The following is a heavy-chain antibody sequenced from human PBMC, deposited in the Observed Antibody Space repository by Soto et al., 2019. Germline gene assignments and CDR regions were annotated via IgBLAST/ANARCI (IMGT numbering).Heavy chain of an antibody. CDR2: ISYDGSNK. V-gene: IGHV3-30*18. CDR3: AKDPDVLRFLECPDY. Sequence: GGSLRLSCAASGFTFSSYGMHWVRQAPGKGLEWVAVISYDGSNKYYADSVKGRFTISRDSSKNTLYLQMNSLRAEDTAVYYCAKDPDVLRFLECPDYWGQGTLVTVSS. CDR1: GFTFSSYG. D-gene: IGHD3-3*01. J-gene: IGHJ4*02.